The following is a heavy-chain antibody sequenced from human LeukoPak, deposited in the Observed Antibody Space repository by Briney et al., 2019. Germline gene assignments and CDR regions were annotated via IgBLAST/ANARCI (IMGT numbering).Heavy chain of an antibody. D-gene: IGHD3-3*01. CDR3: ARGDYNDFPYWFDP. CDR1: GGSISSGEYY. Sequence: PSETLSLTCTVSGGSISSGEYYWSWIRQPPGKGLEWIGYIYHSGDTYYNRPLKSRITISKDTSKNQFSLRLSSVTAADTAVYYCARGDYNDFPYWFDPWGQGTLVTVSS. CDR2: IYHSGDT. V-gene: IGHV4-30-4*01. J-gene: IGHJ5*02.